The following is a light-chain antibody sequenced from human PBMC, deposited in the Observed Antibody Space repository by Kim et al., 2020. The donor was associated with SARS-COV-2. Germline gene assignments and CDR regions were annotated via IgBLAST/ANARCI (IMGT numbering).Light chain of an antibody. Sequence: LTQPPSVSKDLRQTATLTCTGNSNNVGDQGAAWLQQHQGHPPKLLSYRNNNRPSGISERLSASRSGNTASLTITGLQPEDEADYYCLAWDSSLSAGVFGGGTQLTVL. V-gene: IGLV10-54*01. CDR1: SNNVGDQG. CDR3: LAWDSSLSAGV. CDR2: RNN. J-gene: IGLJ3*02.